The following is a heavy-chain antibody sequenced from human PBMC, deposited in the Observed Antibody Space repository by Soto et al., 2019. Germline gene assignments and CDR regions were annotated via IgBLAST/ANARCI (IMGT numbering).Heavy chain of an antibody. CDR2: IYYSGRT. CDR3: ERSAVGTWKYGFDP. J-gene: IGHJ5*02. CDR1: GGSISSYY. D-gene: IGHD1-7*01. Sequence: SETLSLTCTVSGGSISSYYWSWIRQPPGKGLAWIGYIYYSGRTNYNPSLKSRVTISVDTSKNQFSLKLSSVTAADTAVYYCERSAVGTWKYGFDPWGQGTLVTVSS. V-gene: IGHV4-59*01.